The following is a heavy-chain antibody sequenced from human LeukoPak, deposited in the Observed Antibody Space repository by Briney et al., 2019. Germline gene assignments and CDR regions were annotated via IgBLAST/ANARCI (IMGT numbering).Heavy chain of an antibody. CDR3: AISGGYSYGQRTASDFDY. V-gene: IGHV1-69*13. CDR2: IIPIFGTA. CDR1: GGTFSSYA. J-gene: IGHJ4*02. D-gene: IGHD5-18*01. Sequence: SVTVSCKASGGTFSSYAISWVRPAPGQGLEWMGGIIPIFGTANYAQKFQGRVTITADESTSTAYMELSSLRSEDTAVYYCAISGGYSYGQRTASDFDYWGQGTLVTVSS.